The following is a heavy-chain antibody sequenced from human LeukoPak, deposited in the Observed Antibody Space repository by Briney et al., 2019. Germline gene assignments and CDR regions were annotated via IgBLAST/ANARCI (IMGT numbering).Heavy chain of an antibody. J-gene: IGHJ4*02. CDR3: AKGFRRSTPSIVVVITATPDY. V-gene: IGHV3-23*01. D-gene: IGHD2-15*01. CDR1: GFTLSSYA. CDR2: LGISGDYA. Sequence: GGSLRLSCVASGFTLSSYAVSWVRRAPGKGLQWVSSLGISGDYAWYAGSVKGRFTISRDSSKNTLYLQMNRLGDEDTAIYYCAKGFRRSTPSIVVVITATPDYWGQGTLVTVSS.